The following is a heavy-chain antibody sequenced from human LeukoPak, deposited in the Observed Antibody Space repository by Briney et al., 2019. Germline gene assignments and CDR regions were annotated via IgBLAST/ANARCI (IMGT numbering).Heavy chain of an antibody. CDR1: GGSISSSSYY. Sequence: SETLSLTCTVSGGSISSSSYYWGWIRQPPGKGLEWIGSIYYSGSTYYNPSLKSRVTISVDTSKNQFSLKLSSVTAADTAVYYCANYGYSSSWESDYFDYWGQGSLVTVPS. D-gene: IGHD6-13*01. CDR3: ANYGYSSSWESDYFDY. J-gene: IGHJ4*02. V-gene: IGHV4-39*01. CDR2: IYYSGST.